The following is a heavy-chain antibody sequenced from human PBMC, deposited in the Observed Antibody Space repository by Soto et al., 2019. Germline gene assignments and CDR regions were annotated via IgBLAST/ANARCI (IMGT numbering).Heavy chain of an antibody. D-gene: IGHD3-10*01. J-gene: IGHJ6*02. V-gene: IGHV4-31*03. Sequence: QVQLQESGPGLVKPSQTLSLSCTVSDVSISSGDYYWSWIRQHPGKGLEWIGYIYYSGSTSYNPSLRSRGIISVGTSKNQFSLKLSSVTAADTAVYYCARGGYNYNGMDVWGQGTTVTVSS. CDR1: DVSISSGDYY. CDR2: IYYSGST. CDR3: ARGGYNYNGMDV.